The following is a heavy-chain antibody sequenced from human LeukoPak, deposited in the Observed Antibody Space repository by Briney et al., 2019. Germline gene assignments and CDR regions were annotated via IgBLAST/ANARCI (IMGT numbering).Heavy chain of an antibody. D-gene: IGHD1-26*01. CDR1: GFTFSNYW. J-gene: IGHJ4*02. CDR2: IKYDGREK. V-gene: IGHV3-7*01. CDR3: ARMPIVGATTFDY. Sequence: GGPLRLSCTATGFTFSNYWTSWFRQAPGKGLEWVANIKYDGREKQYVDSVKGRFTISRDNATNSLFLQMNSLGAEDTAVYYCARMPIVGATTFDYWGQGTLVTVSS.